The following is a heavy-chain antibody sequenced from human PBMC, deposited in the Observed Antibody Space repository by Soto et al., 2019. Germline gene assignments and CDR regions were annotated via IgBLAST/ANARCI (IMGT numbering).Heavy chain of an antibody. V-gene: IGHV1-69*09. CDR3: ARESLGAKGAYN. D-gene: IGHD3-16*01. CDR2: IIPILAVT. Sequence: QVQLVQSGAEVKRPGSSVKVSCESSGDTFNSYVISWVRQAPGQGLEWMGGIIPILAVTHYAQKFQGRVTTSTPSSPRRAYVALTNLGSEDTALSSGARESLGAKGAYNWCQGTMVRVSS. CDR1: GDTFNSYV. J-gene: IGHJ1*01.